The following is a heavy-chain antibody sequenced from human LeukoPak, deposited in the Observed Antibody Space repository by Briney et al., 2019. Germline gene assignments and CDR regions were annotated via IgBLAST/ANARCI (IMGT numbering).Heavy chain of an antibody. Sequence: PSETLSLTCAVYGGSFSGYYWSWIRQPPGKGLEWIGEINHSGSTNHSPSLKSRVTTSLDTPKNQFSLKLSSVTAADTAVYYCARAPGRPAAVFDYWGQGTLVTVSS. CDR1: GGSFSGYY. CDR3: ARAPGRPAAVFDY. V-gene: IGHV4-34*01. D-gene: IGHD2-2*01. CDR2: INHSGST. J-gene: IGHJ4*02.